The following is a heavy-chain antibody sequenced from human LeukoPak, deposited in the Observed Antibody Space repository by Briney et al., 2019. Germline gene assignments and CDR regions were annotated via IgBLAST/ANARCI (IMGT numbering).Heavy chain of an antibody. CDR2: ISASGGGT. V-gene: IGHV3-23*01. CDR3: ARNGGGNYGAFDI. J-gene: IGHJ3*02. CDR1: GFTFRNYA. Sequence: PGGSLRLSCAVSGFTFRNYAMNWVRQAPGKGLEWVSGISASGGGTYYADSVKGRFTISRDSSNNTLFLQMKSLRADDTAVYYCARNGGGNYGAFDIWGQGTMVTVSS. D-gene: IGHD3-3*01.